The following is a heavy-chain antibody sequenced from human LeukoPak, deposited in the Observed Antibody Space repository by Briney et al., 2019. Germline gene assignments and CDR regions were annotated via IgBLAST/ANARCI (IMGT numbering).Heavy chain of an antibody. D-gene: IGHD3-10*01. J-gene: IGHJ3*02. CDR2: IKQDGSEK. V-gene: IGHV3-7*01. CDR3: AIKGSRVLLCFGELLLGAFDI. Sequence: GGSLRLSCAASGFTFSSYWMSWVRQAPGKGLEWVANIKQDGSEKYYVDSVKGRFTISRDNAKIPLYLQMNTLRAEVSAVFHCAIKGSRVLLCFGELLLGAFDIWGQGTMVTVSS. CDR1: GFTFSSYW.